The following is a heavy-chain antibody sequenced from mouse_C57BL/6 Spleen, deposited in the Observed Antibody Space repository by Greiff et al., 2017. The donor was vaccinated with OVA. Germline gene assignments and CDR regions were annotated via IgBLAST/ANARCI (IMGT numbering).Heavy chain of an antibody. D-gene: IGHD3-1*01. J-gene: IGHJ4*01. CDR3: ARSGVPYAMDY. CDR1: GFTFSDYG. V-gene: IGHV5-17*01. CDR2: ISSGSSTI. Sequence: EVMLVESGGGLVKPGGSLKLSCAASGFTFSDYGMHWVRQAPEKGLEWVAYISSGSSTIYYADTVKGRFTTSRDNAKNTLFLQMTSLRSEDTAMYYCARSGVPYAMDYWGQGTSVTVSS.